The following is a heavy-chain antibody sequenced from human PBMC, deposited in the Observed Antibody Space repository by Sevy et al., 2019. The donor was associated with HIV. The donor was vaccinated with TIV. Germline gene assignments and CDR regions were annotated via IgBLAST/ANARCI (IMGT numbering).Heavy chain of an antibody. CDR2: IYYSGST. CDR3: ARGGGFSDEGMDV. D-gene: IGHD1-26*01. J-gene: IGHJ6*02. V-gene: IGHV4-59*01. CDR1: AGSISPYY. Sequence: SETLSLTCTVSAGSISPYYWNWIRQPPGKGLEWIGYIYYSGSTNYNPSLRRRVTISVETSKTQFSLKLSSVTAADTAVDFCARGGGFSDEGMDVWGQGTTVTVSS.